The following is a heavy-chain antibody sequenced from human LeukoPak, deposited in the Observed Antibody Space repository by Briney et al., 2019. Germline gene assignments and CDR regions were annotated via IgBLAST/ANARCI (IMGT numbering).Heavy chain of an antibody. Sequence: ASVKVSCKASGYTFSSYDINWVRQATGQGLEWMGWMNPNSGNTGYAQKFQGRVTMTRNTSISTAYMELSSLRSEDTAVYYCASYGLVVVPAAISDAFDIWGQGTMVTVSS. D-gene: IGHD2-2*01. V-gene: IGHV1-8*01. CDR2: MNPNSGNT. J-gene: IGHJ3*02. CDR3: ASYGLVVVPAAISDAFDI. CDR1: GYTFSSYD.